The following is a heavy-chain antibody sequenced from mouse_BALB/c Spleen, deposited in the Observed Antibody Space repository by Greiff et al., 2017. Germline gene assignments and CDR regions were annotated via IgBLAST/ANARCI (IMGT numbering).Heavy chain of an antibody. CDR2: IYPSDSYT. Sequence: QVQLQQPGAELVRPGASVKLSCKASGYTFTSYWINWVKQRPGQGLEWIGNIYPSDSYTNYNQKFKDKATLTVDKSSSTAYMQLSSPTSEDSAVYYCTRLREGYDYDWFAYWGQGTLVTVSA. D-gene: IGHD2-4*01. J-gene: IGHJ3*01. CDR1: GYTFTSYW. V-gene: IGHV1-69*02. CDR3: TRLREGYDYDWFAY.